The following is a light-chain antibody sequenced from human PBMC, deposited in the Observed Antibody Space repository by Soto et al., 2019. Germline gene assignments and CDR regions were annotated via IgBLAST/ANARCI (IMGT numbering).Light chain of an antibody. CDR1: ISDVGSSGP. CDR3: CSYVGARTYV. V-gene: IGLV2-23*01. J-gene: IGLJ1*01. CDR2: EGS. Sequence: QSALTQPASVSGSPGQSITISCSGSISDVGSSGPVSWYQHHPGQVPTLIIYEGSRRPSGVSSRFSGSKTGNTASLTITGLQAEDEANYYCCSYVGARTYVFGTGTKLTVL.